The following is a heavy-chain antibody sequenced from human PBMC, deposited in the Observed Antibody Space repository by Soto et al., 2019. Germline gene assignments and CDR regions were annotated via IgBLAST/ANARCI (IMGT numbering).Heavy chain of an antibody. CDR1: GYTFTSYY. J-gene: IGHJ1*01. Sequence: ASVKVSCKASGYTFTSYYMHWVRQAPGQGLEWMGRINPSGGSTSYAQKFQGRVTMTRDTSTSTVYMELSSLRSEDTAMYYCARDHCSGANCVPWLQHWGQGTLVTVSS. CDR2: INPSGGST. V-gene: IGHV1-46*03. CDR3: ARDHCSGANCVPWLQH. D-gene: IGHD2-15*01.